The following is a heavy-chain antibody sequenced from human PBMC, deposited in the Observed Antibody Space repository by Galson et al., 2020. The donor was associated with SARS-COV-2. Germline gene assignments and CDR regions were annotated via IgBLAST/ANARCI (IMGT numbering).Heavy chain of an antibody. J-gene: IGHJ3*01. CDR1: GDSISSGRAA. CDR3: ARLTAELCVDNSVEV. D-gene: IGHD3-22*01. Sequence: SETLSLTCSISGDSISSGRAAWNWIRQSPSRGLEWLGRTYYRSNNWYTAYAVSVKSRMNIDPDTSKNLFSMQLNSVTPDDTALYYCARLTAELCVDNSVEVWGQGTMFIV. V-gene: IGHV6-1*01. CDR2: TYYRSNNWYT.